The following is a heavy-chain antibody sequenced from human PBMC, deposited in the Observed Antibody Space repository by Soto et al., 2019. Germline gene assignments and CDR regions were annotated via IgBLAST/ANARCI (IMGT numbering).Heavy chain of an antibody. V-gene: IGHV4-38-2*02. CDR3: ARENDHQRPHYYYYYGMDV. J-gene: IGHJ6*02. CDR2: IYHSGST. Sequence: SETLSLTWAVSGYAMSSGYDWGWVRQPPGKGLEWIGSIYHSGSTYYDPSLKSRVTISVDTSKNQFSLKLSSVTAADTAVYYCARENDHQRPHYYYYYGMDVWGHGTTV. CDR1: GYAMSSGYD.